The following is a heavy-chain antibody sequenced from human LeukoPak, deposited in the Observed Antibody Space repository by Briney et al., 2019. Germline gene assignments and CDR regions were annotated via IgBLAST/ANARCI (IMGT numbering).Heavy chain of an antibody. D-gene: IGHD2-2*01. V-gene: IGHV4-39*01. J-gene: IGHJ4*02. CDR1: GGSINTNYF. CDR2: IFYSGST. CDR3: ARRGIIYSTSFFES. Sequence: SETLSLTCTVSGGSINTNYFWGWIRRPPGKGLEWIGQIFYSGSTYYNPSLKSRATISVDMSENQFSLRLTSVTATDTAIYYCARRGIIYSTSFFESWGQGTLVTVSS.